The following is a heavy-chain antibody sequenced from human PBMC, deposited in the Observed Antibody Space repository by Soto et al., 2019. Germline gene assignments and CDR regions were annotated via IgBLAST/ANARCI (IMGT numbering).Heavy chain of an antibody. Sequence: GGTLRLSCAASGFTFSNAWMSWVRQAPGKGLEWVGRIKSKTDGGTTDYAAPVKGRFTISRDDSKNTLYLQMNSLKTEDTAVYYWIAVDNGYNLEYCGQGNLGTVS. D-gene: IGHD5-12*01. J-gene: IGHJ4*02. CDR1: GFTFSNAW. CDR3: IAVDNGYNLEY. CDR2: IKSKTDGGTT. V-gene: IGHV3-15*01.